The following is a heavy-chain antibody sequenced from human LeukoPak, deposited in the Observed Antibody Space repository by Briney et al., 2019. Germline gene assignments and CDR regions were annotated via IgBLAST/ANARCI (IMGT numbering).Heavy chain of an antibody. D-gene: IGHD3-16*02. Sequence: GGSLRLSCAASGFTFSSYGMHWVRQAPGKGLEWVAFIRYDGSNKYYADSVKGRFTISRDNSKNTLYLQMNSLRAEDTAVYYCAKADEYYDYVWGSYRPHKFDYWGQGTLVTSPQ. CDR3: AKADEYYDYVWGSYRPHKFDY. V-gene: IGHV3-30*02. CDR1: GFTFSSYG. CDR2: IRYDGSNK. J-gene: IGHJ4*02.